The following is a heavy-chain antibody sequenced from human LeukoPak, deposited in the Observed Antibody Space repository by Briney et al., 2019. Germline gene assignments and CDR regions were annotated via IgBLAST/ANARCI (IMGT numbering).Heavy chain of an antibody. V-gene: IGHV3-9*01. CDR3: AKDHYGSGSYMEFDY. CDR2: ISWNSGSI. Sequence: GRSLRLSCAASGFTFDDYAMHWVRQAPGKGLEWVSGISWNSGSIGYADSVKGRFTISRDNAKNSLYLQMNSLRAEDTALYYCAKDHYGSGSYMEFDYWGQGTLVTVSS. CDR1: GFTFDDYA. J-gene: IGHJ4*02. D-gene: IGHD3-10*01.